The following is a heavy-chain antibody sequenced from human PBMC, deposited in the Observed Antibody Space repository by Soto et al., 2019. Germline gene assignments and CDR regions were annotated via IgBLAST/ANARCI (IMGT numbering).Heavy chain of an antibody. V-gene: IGHV1-46*03. CDR3: ARASRVVATIDP. CDR1: GYTFTSYY. J-gene: IGHJ5*02. D-gene: IGHD5-12*01. Sequence: ASVKVSCKASGYTFTSYYMHWVRRAPGQGLEWMGIINPSGGSTSYAQKFQGRVTMTRDTSTSTVYMELSSLRSEDTAVYYCARASRVVATIDPWGQGTLVTVSS. CDR2: INPSGGST.